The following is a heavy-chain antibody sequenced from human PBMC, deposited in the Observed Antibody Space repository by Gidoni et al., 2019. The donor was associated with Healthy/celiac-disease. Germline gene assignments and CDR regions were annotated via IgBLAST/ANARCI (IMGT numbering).Heavy chain of an antibody. J-gene: IGHJ4*02. CDR2: IKSKTDGGTT. CDR3: KMVVRYYDSSGSSFDY. D-gene: IGHD3-22*01. CDR1: GFPFSNAW. V-gene: IGHV3-15*01. Sequence: EVQLVESGGGLVKPGGSLRLSCAASGFPFSNAWMSWVRQAPGKGLEWVGRIKSKTDGGTTDYAAPVKGRFTISRDDSKNTLYLQMNSLKTEDTAVYYCKMVVRYYDSSGSSFDYWGQGTLVTVSS.